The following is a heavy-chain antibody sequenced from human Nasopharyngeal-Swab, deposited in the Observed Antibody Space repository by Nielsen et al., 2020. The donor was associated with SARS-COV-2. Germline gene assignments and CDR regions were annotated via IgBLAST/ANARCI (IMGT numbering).Heavy chain of an antibody. V-gene: IGHV4-34*01. CDR3: ARGRGGQQLVRTYYYYGLDV. D-gene: IGHD1-1*01. Sequence: SETLSLTCGVYGVSLSGHYWSWLRQPPGKGLEWIAQINHIGTTNYKPSFKSRVIISVDTSKNQFSLKERSVSAADTAIYFCARGRGGQQLVRTYYYYGLDVWGQGTTVTVSS. CDR2: INHIGTT. J-gene: IGHJ6*02. CDR1: GVSLSGHY.